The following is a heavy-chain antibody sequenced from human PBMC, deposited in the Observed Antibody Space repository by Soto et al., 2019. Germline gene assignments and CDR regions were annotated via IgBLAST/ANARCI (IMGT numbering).Heavy chain of an antibody. CDR3: ARNIRFESTSPWFMDY. V-gene: IGHV2-5*02. CDR1: GFSFSTSGVG. Sequence: QITLKESGPTLVKPTQTLTLTCSFSGFSFSTSGVGVGWIRQPPGKALEWLAVTYWDDGKRYSPSLRSRLTVTKDTCKDLVGLKMTNLDPMDTATYYCARNIRFESTSPWFMDYWGQGTLVTVSP. D-gene: IGHD2-2*01. CDR2: TYWDDGK. J-gene: IGHJ4*02.